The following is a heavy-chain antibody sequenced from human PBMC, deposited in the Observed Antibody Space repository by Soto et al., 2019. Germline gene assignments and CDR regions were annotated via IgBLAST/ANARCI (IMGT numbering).Heavy chain of an antibody. Sequence: PGGSLRLSCAASGFIFTNYAMNWVRQAPGKGLEWVSVIGGRGNSAYYADSVQGRFTISRDNPKNTLSLQMSSLTADDTAIYYCVREGRGSFDFWGRGTMVTVSS. CDR1: GFIFTNYA. V-gene: IGHV3-23*01. CDR2: IGGRGNSA. J-gene: IGHJ3*01. D-gene: IGHD5-12*01. CDR3: VREGRGSFDF.